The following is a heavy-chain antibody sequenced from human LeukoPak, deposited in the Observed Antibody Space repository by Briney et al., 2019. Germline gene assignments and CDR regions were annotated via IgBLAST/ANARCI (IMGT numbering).Heavy chain of an antibody. D-gene: IGHD2-2*01. V-gene: IGHV3-73*01. J-gene: IGHJ4*02. CDR2: IRSKANSYAT. Sequence: PGGSLRLSCAASGFTFSGSAIHWVGQASGKGLEWVGRIRSKANSYATAYAASVKGRFTISRDDSKNTAYLQMNSLKTEDTAVYYCTNADSTRSHFDYWGQGTLVTVSS. CDR1: GFTFSGSA. CDR3: TNADSTRSHFDY.